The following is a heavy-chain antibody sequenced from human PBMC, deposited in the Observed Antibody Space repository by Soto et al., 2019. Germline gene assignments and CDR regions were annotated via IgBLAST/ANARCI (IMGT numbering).Heavy chain of an antibody. CDR1: GYSFTSYW. V-gene: IGHV5-51*01. CDR3: ARLKIAVAGTYYYYGMDV. Sequence: PGESLKISCKGSGYSFTSYWIGWVRQMPGKGLEWMGIIYPGDSDTRYSPSFQGQVTVSADKSISTAYLQWSSLKASDTAMYYCARLKIAVAGTYYYYGMDVWGQGTTVTVSS. D-gene: IGHD6-19*01. J-gene: IGHJ6*02. CDR2: IYPGDSDT.